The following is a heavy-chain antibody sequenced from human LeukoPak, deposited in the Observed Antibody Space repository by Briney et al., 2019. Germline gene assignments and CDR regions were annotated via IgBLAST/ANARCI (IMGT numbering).Heavy chain of an antibody. CDR1: GGSISSSNW. Sequence: PSGTLSLTCAVSGGSISSSNWWSWVRQPPGKGLEWIGRIFHSGTTDYKTSLKGRVTISVDKSKNQFSLTLTSVTAADTAVYYCARMSSSKSWFDPWGQGTLVTVSS. CDR3: ARMSSSKSWFDP. D-gene: IGHD2-2*01. CDR2: IFHSGTT. J-gene: IGHJ5*02. V-gene: IGHV4-4*02.